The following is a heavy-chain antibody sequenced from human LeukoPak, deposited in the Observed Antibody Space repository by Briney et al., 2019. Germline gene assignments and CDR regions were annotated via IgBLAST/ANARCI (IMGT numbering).Heavy chain of an antibody. J-gene: IGHJ4*02. V-gene: IGHV3-33*01. CDR2: IWYDGSEK. D-gene: IGHD4-23*01. Sequence: GRSLRLSCSASGFTFGSYGMHWVRQAPGKGLEWVAVIWYDGSEKYYVDSVKGRFTISRGNSKNTLYLQMNSLRAEDTAVYYCARERLYGENSHYWGQGTLVTVSS. CDR1: GFTFGSYG. CDR3: ARERLYGENSHY.